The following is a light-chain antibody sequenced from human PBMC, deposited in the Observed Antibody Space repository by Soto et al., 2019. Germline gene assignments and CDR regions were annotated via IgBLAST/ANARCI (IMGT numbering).Light chain of an antibody. CDR3: QQYGSSPPIT. V-gene: IGKV3-20*01. CDR1: QSVSSNY. CDR2: GAS. J-gene: IGKJ5*01. Sequence: EIVLRQSPGTLSSSPGERVTLSCRASQSVSSNYLAWYQQKSGQAPRLLIYGASNRATGIPDRFSGSGSGTDFTLSISRLEPEDFAVYYCQQYGSSPPITFGQGTRLENK.